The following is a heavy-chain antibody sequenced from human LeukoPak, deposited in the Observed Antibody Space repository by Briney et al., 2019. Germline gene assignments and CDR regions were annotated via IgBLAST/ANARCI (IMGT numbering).Heavy chain of an antibody. J-gene: IGHJ4*02. CDR1: GYTFTSYG. CDR3: ARDSLMLWFGELLLDY. D-gene: IGHD3-10*01. Sequence: ASVKVSCKASGYTFTSYGISWVRQAPGQGLEWMGWISAYNGNTNYAQKLQGEVTMTTDTSTSTAYMELRSLRSDDTAVYYCARDSLMLWFGELLLDYWGQGTLVTVSS. V-gene: IGHV1-18*01. CDR2: ISAYNGNT.